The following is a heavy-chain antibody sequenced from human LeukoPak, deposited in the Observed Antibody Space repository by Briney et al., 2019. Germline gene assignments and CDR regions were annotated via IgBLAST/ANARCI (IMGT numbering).Heavy chain of an antibody. V-gene: IGHV4-61*02. J-gene: IGHJ4*02. CDR3: ARGTTVTGEPFDY. Sequence: PSETLSLTCTASGGSISSGSYYWSWIRQPAGKGLEWIGRIYTSGSTNYNPSLKSRVTISVDTSKNQFSLKLSSVTAADTAVYYCARGTTVTGEPFDYWGRGTLVTVSS. CDR1: GGSISSGSYY. D-gene: IGHD4-17*01. CDR2: IYTSGST.